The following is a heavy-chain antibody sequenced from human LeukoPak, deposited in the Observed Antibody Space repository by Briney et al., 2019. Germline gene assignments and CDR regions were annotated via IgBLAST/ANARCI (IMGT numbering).Heavy chain of an antibody. Sequence: QPGRSLRLSCAASGFTFSVYDMYWIRQSPGKGLECVSVISRGGISYYADSVKGRFTISRDNSKNTLYLQMNSLRAEDTAVYYCSKKGQADDDGKPDWGQGTLVTVS. CDR2: ISRGGIS. D-gene: IGHD1-1*01. V-gene: IGHV3-23*01. J-gene: IGHJ4*02. CDR1: GFTFSVYD. CDR3: SKKGQADDDGKPD.